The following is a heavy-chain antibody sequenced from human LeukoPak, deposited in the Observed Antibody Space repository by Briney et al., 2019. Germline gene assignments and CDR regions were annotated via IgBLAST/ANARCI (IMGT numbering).Heavy chain of an antibody. D-gene: IGHD1-26*01. V-gene: IGHV3-30*02. CDR3: AKGGEGGNHRYIDY. CDR1: GLTFSSYG. J-gene: IGHJ4*02. CDR2: ILYDGSHE. Sequence: GGSLSPSCAAPGLTFSSYGRHWVRQAPGKGLVWVTFILYDGSHEYYADSVKGRFTSSRDNSKNTLYLQMNSLRPEDTAVYYCAKGGEGGNHRYIDYWGQGTLVTVSS.